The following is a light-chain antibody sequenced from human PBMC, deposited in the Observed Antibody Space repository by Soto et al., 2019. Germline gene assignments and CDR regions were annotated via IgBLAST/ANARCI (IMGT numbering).Light chain of an antibody. Sequence: EIVMTQSPATLSLSPGERAALSCRASQSINSELAWYQQKPGQPPRLLIYGASTRATGVPARFTGSESGSEFTLHISGLQSEDFAVYYCQQGHNLPLTFGQGTRLEI. CDR2: GAS. CDR3: QQGHNLPLT. V-gene: IGKV3-15*01. CDR1: QSINSE. J-gene: IGKJ2*01.